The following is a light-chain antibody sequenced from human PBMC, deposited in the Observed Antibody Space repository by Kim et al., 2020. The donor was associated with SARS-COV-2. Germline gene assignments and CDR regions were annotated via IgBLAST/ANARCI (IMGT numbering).Light chain of an antibody. Sequence: DIQMTQSPSSLFASVGDRVTISCRASQGISSWLAWYQQKPGKAPQSLIYAASSLQTGVPSRFSGSGSGTDFTLTISSLQPEDFATYYCQQYDSYPRTFGQGTKVDIK. CDR1: QGISSW. CDR2: AAS. J-gene: IGKJ1*01. CDR3: QQYDSYPRT. V-gene: IGKV1D-16*01.